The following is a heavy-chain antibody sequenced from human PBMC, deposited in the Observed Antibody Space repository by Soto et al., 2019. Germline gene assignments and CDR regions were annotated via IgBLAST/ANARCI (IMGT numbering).Heavy chain of an antibody. CDR1: GGTFSTYA. D-gene: IGHD1-26*01. CDR3: ARGVGAYYVDY. CDR2: IIPIFGTT. J-gene: IGHJ4*02. V-gene: IGHV1-69*01. Sequence: QVQLVQSGAEVKKPGSSVKVSCKASGGTFSTYAITWVRQAPGQGLEWLGGIIPIFGTTDYARKFQGRVTITAAESTSTVFIDLNSLTSEDTAVYYCARGVGAYYVDYWGQGTLVTVSA.